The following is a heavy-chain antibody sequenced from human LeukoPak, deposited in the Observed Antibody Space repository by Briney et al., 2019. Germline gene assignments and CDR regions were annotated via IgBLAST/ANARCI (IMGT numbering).Heavy chain of an antibody. CDR1: GFTFSSYA. CDR2: ISGSGGST. J-gene: IGHJ4*02. V-gene: IGHV3-23*01. D-gene: IGHD3-3*01. Sequence: GGSLRHSCAASGFTFSSYAMSWIRQAPGKGLEWVSVISGSGGSTYYADSVKGRFTISRDNSKNTLYLQMNSLRAEDTAVYYCASVDYDFWSGVFYYWGQGTLVTVSS. CDR3: ASVDYDFWSGVFYY.